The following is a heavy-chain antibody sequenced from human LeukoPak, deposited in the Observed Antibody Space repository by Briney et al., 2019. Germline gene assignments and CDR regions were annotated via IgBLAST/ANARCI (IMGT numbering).Heavy chain of an antibody. D-gene: IGHD2-2*01. CDR2: IYYSGST. Sequence: SETLSLTCTVSGGSISSSSYYWGWIRQPPGKGLEWIGSIYYSGSTYYNPSLKSRVTISVDTSKNQFSLKLSSVTAADTAVYYCARLPTGRVVPAAPEYYYYMDVWGKGTTVTVSS. V-gene: IGHV4-39*01. CDR1: GGSISSSSYY. CDR3: ARLPTGRVVPAAPEYYYYMDV. J-gene: IGHJ6*03.